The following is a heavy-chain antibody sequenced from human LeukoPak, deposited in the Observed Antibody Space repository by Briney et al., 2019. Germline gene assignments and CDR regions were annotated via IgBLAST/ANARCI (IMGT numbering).Heavy chain of an antibody. CDR1: GGSVSDYY. Sequence: SETLSLTCTISGGSVSDYYWSWIRQSPGKGLEWIGYIYHTGSTSYSPSLKSRVTISVDTSKNQFSLKLSSVTAADTAVYYCARRGRGIAAAGIRFDYWGQGTLVTVSS. D-gene: IGHD6-13*01. V-gene: IGHV4-59*02. CDR2: IYHTGST. J-gene: IGHJ4*02. CDR3: ARRGRGIAAAGIRFDY.